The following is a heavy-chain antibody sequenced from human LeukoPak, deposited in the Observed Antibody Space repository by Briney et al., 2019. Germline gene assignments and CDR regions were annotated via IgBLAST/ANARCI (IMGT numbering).Heavy chain of an antibody. Sequence: GGSLRLSCAASGFSFSAYAMTWVRQAPGKGLEWVSSISSRDDRTYYADSAKGRFTISRDNSKNTLYLQMNSLRAEDTALYYCARDENWSHDCWGQGTLVTVSS. CDR1: GFSFSAYA. CDR3: ARDENWSHDC. CDR2: ISSRDDRT. J-gene: IGHJ4*02. D-gene: IGHD1-1*01. V-gene: IGHV3-23*01.